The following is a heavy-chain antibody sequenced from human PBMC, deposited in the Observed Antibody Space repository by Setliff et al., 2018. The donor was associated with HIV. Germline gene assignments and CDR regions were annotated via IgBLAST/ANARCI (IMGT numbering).Heavy chain of an antibody. Sequence: GGSLRLSCAASGFTFSSYSMNWVRQAPGKGLEWFSYISSSGSPIHYADSVEGRFTISRDNAKNSLYLQMNRLRAEDTAVYHCARGHYFKDVWGQGTTVTVSS. CDR1: GFTFSSYS. V-gene: IGHV3-48*04. CDR2: ISSSGSPI. J-gene: IGHJ6*02. CDR3: ARGHYFKDV. D-gene: IGHD3-22*01.